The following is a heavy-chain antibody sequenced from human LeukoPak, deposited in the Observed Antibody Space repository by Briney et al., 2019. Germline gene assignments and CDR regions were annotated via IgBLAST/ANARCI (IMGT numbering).Heavy chain of an antibody. CDR2: IVVGSGKT. Sequence: SVKVSCKASGFTFSSSAMQWVRQARGQRLEWIGWIVVGSGKTNYAQKFQERVTISRDMSTGTAYLELSSLRSEDTAVYYCARDHTYDGDRTYYFDYWGQGTLVTVSS. CDR1: GFTFSSSA. CDR3: ARDHTYDGDRTYYFDY. J-gene: IGHJ4*02. V-gene: IGHV1-58*02. D-gene: IGHD4-17*01.